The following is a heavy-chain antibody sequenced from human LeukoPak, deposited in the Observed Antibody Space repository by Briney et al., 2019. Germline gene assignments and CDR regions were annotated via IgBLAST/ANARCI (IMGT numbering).Heavy chain of an antibody. Sequence: SGRSLRLSCAASGFTFSSYAMHWVRQAPGKGLEWVAVISYDGSNKYYADSVKGRFTISRDNSKNTLYLQMNSLRAEDTAVYYCAKGCSGDSRDAFDIWGQGTMVTVSS. CDR1: GFTFSSYA. D-gene: IGHD2-21*02. CDR2: ISYDGSNK. CDR3: AKGCSGDSRDAFDI. V-gene: IGHV3-30-3*01. J-gene: IGHJ3*02.